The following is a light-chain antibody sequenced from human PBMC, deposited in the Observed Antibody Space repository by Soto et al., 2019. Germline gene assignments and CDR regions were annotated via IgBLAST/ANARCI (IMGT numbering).Light chain of an antibody. Sequence: QSVLTQPASVSGSPGHSITISCTGTSSDVGGYNYVSWYQQHPGKAPKLMIYDVSNRPSGVSNRFSGSKSGNTASLTISGLQAEDEADYYCSSYTSSSTSYVFGTGTKV. CDR2: DVS. CDR3: SSYTSSSTSYV. J-gene: IGLJ1*01. CDR1: SSDVGGYNY. V-gene: IGLV2-14*01.